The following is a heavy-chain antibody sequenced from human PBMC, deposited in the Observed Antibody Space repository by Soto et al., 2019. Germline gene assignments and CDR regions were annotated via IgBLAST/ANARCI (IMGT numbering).Heavy chain of an antibody. J-gene: IGHJ4*02. Sequence: PGGSLRLSCAASGFTFSNAWMNWVRQVPGKGLEWVGRIKSKSDGGTTDYAAPVKGRFTISRDDSENTLFLQMNSLKTEDTGIYYCTTKDPDTSFMITFGGVIVHFDYWGQGTQVTVSS. CDR1: GFTFSNAW. D-gene: IGHD3-16*02. CDR3: TTKDPDTSFMITFGGVIVHFDY. CDR2: IKSKSDGGTT. V-gene: IGHV3-15*01.